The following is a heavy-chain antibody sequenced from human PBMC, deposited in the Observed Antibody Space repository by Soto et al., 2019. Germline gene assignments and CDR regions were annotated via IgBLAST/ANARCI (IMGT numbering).Heavy chain of an antibody. CDR1: GGSISSSSYY. CDR2: IYYSGST. Sequence: SETLSLTCTVSGGSISSSSYYWGWIRQPPGKGLEWIGSIYYSGSTYYNPSLKSRVTISVDTSKNQFSLKLSSVTAADTAVYYCARHFPKWLRDYWGQGTLVTVSS. J-gene: IGHJ4*02. V-gene: IGHV4-39*01. CDR3: ARHFPKWLRDY. D-gene: IGHD5-12*01.